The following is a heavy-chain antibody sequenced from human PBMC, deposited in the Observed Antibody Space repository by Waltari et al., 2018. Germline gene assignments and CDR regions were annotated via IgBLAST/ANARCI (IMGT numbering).Heavy chain of an antibody. Sequence: EVQLVQSGAEVKKPGESLKISCKGSGYSFTSYWIGWVRQMPGKGLEWMGIIYPGDSDTRYSPSFQGQVTISADKSISTAYLQWSSLKASDTAMYYCARLRAAPNYYYYYGMDVWGQGTTVTVSS. CDR1: GYSFTSYW. CDR3: ARLRAAPNYYYYYGMDV. CDR2: IYPGDSDT. V-gene: IGHV5-51*03. J-gene: IGHJ6*02. D-gene: IGHD6-6*01.